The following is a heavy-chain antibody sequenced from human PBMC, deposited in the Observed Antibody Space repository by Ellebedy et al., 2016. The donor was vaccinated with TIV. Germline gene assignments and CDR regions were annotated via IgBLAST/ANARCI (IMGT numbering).Heavy chain of an antibody. V-gene: IGHV3-7*01. Sequence: GGSLRLSCAASGFSFRSYWMSWVRQAPGKGLEWVANIYQDGGVQYYVDSVKGRFTISRDNADNSLFLQMNSLRAADTAVNYCARRGSYGDYAVQINSWFDTWGRGILAAVSS. D-gene: IGHD4-17*01. CDR3: ARRGSYGDYAVQINSWFDT. J-gene: IGHJ5*02. CDR2: IYQDGGVQ. CDR1: GFSFRSYW.